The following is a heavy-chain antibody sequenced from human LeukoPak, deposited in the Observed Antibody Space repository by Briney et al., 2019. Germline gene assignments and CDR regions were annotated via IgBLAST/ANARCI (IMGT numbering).Heavy chain of an antibody. Sequence: GGSLRLSCAASGFTFSSYAMHWVRQAPGKGLEWVAVISYDGSNKYYADSVKGRFTISRDNSKNTLYLQMNSLRAEDPAVYYCARDYCSSTSCYYYYYYGMDVWGQGTTVTVSS. CDR2: ISYDGSNK. D-gene: IGHD2-2*01. CDR3: ARDYCSSTSCYYYYYYGMDV. V-gene: IGHV3-30-3*01. J-gene: IGHJ6*02. CDR1: GFTFSSYA.